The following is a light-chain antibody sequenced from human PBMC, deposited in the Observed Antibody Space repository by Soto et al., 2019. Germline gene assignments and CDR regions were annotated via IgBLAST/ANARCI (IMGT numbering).Light chain of an antibody. CDR1: QSLLHNNGYNY. CDR3: MQALQPPPT. Sequence: EIVVTQYPLSLPVTPGEPASISCRSNQSLLHNNGYNYLDWYMQKPGQSPQLLIYLGSNRASGVPDRFSGSGSGTDFTLKISRVEAEDVGVYYCMQALQPPPTFGQGTKVDIK. V-gene: IGKV2-28*01. J-gene: IGKJ1*01. CDR2: LGS.